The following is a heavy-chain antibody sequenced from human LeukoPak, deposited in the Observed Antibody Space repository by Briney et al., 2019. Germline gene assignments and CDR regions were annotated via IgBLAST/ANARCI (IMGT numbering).Heavy chain of an antibody. D-gene: IGHD3-10*01. CDR2: ISSSSNYI. Sequence: GGSLRLSCAASGFTFSSYAMSWVRQAPGKGLEWVSSISSSSNYIYYADSVKGRFTISRDNAKNSLYLQMNSLRAEDTAVYYCAGETYGSGSYYNPMEYWGQGTLVTVSS. CDR1: GFTFSSYA. V-gene: IGHV3-21*01. J-gene: IGHJ4*02. CDR3: AGETYGSGSYYNPMEY.